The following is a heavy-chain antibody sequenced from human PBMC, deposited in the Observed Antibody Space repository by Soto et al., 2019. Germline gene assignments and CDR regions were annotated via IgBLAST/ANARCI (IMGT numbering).Heavy chain of an antibody. D-gene: IGHD5-18*01. V-gene: IGHV3-33*01. J-gene: IGHJ4*02. Sequence: QVQLVESGGGVVQPGRSLRLSCAASGFTFSSYGMHWVRQAPGKGLEWVAVIWYDGSNKYYADSVKGRFTISRDNSKNTVYLQMNTLSAEDTAVYYCATALDTAMVTFDYWGQGTLVTFSS. CDR3: ATALDTAMVTFDY. CDR2: IWYDGSNK. CDR1: GFTFSSYG.